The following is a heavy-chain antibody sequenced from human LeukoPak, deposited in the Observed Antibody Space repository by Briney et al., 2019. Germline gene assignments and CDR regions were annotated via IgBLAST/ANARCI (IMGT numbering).Heavy chain of an antibody. V-gene: IGHV1-69*05. CDR3: AVMGTAMITGFDF. D-gene: IGHD5-18*01. CDR1: GGTFSSYA. Sequence: SVKVSCKASGGTFSSYAISWVRQAPGQGLEWMGRIIPIFGTANYAQKFQGRVTITTDESTSTAYMELSSLRSDDTAVYYCAVMGTAMITGFDFWGQGTLVTVSS. CDR2: IIPIFGTA. J-gene: IGHJ4*02.